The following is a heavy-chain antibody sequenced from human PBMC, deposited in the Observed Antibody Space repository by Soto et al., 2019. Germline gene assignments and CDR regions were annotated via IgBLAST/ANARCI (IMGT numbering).Heavy chain of an antibody. J-gene: IGHJ4*02. Sequence: EVQVVESGGGLVKPGGSLRLSCVFSGFTFSTYTMNWVRQAPGKGLEWVSSINGRSNYVYYADSVKGRFNISRDNAKSSLYLQMNRLRAEDAAIYYCAREDGVVGSSSAFDHWGLGTLVTVSS. D-gene: IGHD1-26*01. CDR3: AREDGVVGSSSAFDH. V-gene: IGHV3-21*01. CDR2: INGRSNYV. CDR1: GFTFSTYT.